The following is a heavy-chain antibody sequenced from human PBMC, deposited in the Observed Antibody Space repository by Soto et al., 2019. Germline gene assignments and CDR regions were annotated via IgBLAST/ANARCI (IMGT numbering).Heavy chain of an antibody. CDR3: ARGLGGSYFIAY. V-gene: IGHV3-11*06. CDR1: GFNFSDYY. CDR2: ISTNSRYI. D-gene: IGHD3-10*01. Sequence: QVQLVESGGGLVKPGGSLRLSCAVSGFNFSDYYMTWIRQAPGKGLEWISYISTNSRYIKYADSIKGRFTISRDNAKSSLYLQMNSLRAEDTAIYYCARGLGGSYFIAYWDQGTLVTVSS. J-gene: IGHJ4*02.